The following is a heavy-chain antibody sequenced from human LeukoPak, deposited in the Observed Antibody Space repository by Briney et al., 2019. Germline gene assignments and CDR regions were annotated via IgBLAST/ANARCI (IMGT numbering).Heavy chain of an antibody. CDR2: INHSGST. CDR3: ASVAGTRQARFDY. Sequence: PSETLSLTCAVYGGSFSGYYWSWIRQPPGRGLEWIGEINHSGSTNYNPSLKSRVTISVDTSKNQFSLKLSSVTAADTAVYYCASVAGTRQARFDYWGQGTLVTVSS. D-gene: IGHD1-7*01. V-gene: IGHV4-34*01. CDR1: GGSFSGYY. J-gene: IGHJ4*02.